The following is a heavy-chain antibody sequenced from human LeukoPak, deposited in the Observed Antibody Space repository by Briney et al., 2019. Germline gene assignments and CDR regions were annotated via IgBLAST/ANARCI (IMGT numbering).Heavy chain of an antibody. CDR2: INHSGST. CDR1: GGSFSGYY. V-gene: IGHV4-34*01. CDR3: ARGQGGGMITFGGVIEQYYFDY. D-gene: IGHD3-16*02. Sequence: PSETLSLTCAVYGGSFSGYYWSWIRQPPGKGLEWIGEINHSGSTNYNPSLKSRVTISVDTSKNQFSLKLSSVTAADTAVYYCARGQGGGMITFGGVIEQYYFDYWGQGTLVTVSS. J-gene: IGHJ4*02.